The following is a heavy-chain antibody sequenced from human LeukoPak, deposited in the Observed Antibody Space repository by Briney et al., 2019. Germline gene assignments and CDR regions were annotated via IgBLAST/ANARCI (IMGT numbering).Heavy chain of an antibody. Sequence: TSETLSLICTVSGGSISSSSYYWGWIRQPPGKGLEWIGSIYYSGSTYYNPSLKSRVTISVDTSKNQFSLKLSSVTAADTAVYYCARASRKFDYWGQGTLVTVSS. CDR3: ARASRKFDY. CDR1: GGSISSSSYY. J-gene: IGHJ4*02. CDR2: IYYSGST. V-gene: IGHV4-39*07.